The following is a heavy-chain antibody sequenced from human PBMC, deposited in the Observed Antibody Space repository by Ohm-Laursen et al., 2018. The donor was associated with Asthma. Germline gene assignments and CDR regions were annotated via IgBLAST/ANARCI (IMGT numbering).Heavy chain of an antibody. CDR2: ISSSGGTI. Sequence: GTLSLTCTVSGGSISSGGYYWSWIRQAPGKGLEWLSYISSSGGTIYYADSVKGRFTISRDNARNSLYLQMNSLRAEDTAVYYCARAGVTFWRNVNWFDPWGQGTLVTVSS. J-gene: IGHJ5*02. CDR1: GGSISSGGYY. CDR3: ARAGVTFWRNVNWFDP. V-gene: IGHV3-11*04. D-gene: IGHD3-3*01.